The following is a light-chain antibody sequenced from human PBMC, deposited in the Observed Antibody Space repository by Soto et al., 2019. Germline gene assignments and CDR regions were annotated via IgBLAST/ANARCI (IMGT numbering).Light chain of an antibody. CDR2: DAS. CDR1: QTISNW. CDR3: QQYTTYWT. V-gene: IGKV1-5*01. Sequence: DIQMTQSPSTLSASVGDRVTISCRASQTISNWLAWYQQKPGKAPKLLIYDASSLESGVPSRFSGSGPGTEFTLTISSLQPEDFATYYCQQYTTYWTFGQGTKVDI. J-gene: IGKJ1*01.